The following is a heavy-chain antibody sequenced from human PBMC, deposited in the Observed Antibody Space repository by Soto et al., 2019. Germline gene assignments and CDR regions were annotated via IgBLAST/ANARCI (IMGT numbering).Heavy chain of an antibody. CDR1: GGTFSSYA. CDR3: AREKGAPFGNNWFDP. V-gene: IGHV1-69*13. D-gene: IGHD3-16*01. CDR2: IIPIFGTA. J-gene: IGHJ5*02. Sequence: SVKVSCKASGGTFSSYAISWVRQAPGQGLEWMGGIIPIFGTANYAQKFQGRVTITADESTSTAYMELSSLRSEDTAVYYCAREKGAPFGNNWFDPWGQGTLVTVSS.